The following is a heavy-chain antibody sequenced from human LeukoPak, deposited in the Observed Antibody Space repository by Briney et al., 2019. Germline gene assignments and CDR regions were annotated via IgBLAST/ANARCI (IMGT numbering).Heavy chain of an antibody. V-gene: IGHV3-11*01. Sequence: GGSLRLSCAASGFTFSDYYMGWVRQAPGKGLEWVSYISPNSGSTIYYADSVKGRFTISRDNAKNSLYLQMNSLSAEDTAVYYCARSGRGGYSYGLEAAQYFDYWGQGTLVTVSS. CDR2: ISPNSGSTI. J-gene: IGHJ4*02. D-gene: IGHD5-18*01. CDR3: ARSGRGGYSYGLEAAQYFDY. CDR1: GFTFSDYY.